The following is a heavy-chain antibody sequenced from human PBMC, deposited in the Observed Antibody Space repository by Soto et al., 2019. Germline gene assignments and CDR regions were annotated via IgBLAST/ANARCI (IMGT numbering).Heavy chain of an antibody. CDR3: ARGRDIVVVVAAYSFDY. V-gene: IGHV4-34*01. D-gene: IGHD2-15*01. CDR2: INHSGST. CDR1: GGSFSGYY. J-gene: IGHJ4*02. Sequence: QVQLQQWGAGLLKPSETLSLTCAVYGGSFSGYYWSWIRQPPGKGLEWIGEINHSGSTNYNPSLKSRVTISVDTSKNQFSLKLSSVTAADTAVCYCARGRDIVVVVAAYSFDYWGQGTLVTVSS.